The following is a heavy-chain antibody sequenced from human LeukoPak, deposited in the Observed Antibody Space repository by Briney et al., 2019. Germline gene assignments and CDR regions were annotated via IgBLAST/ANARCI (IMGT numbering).Heavy chain of an antibody. CDR3: ATYYSDSSAYVHYLDS. J-gene: IGHJ4*02. CDR2: VHYSGST. CDR1: GGSISSGGYY. V-gene: IGHV4-61*08. Sequence: SETLSLTCTVSGGSISSGGYYWSWIRQPPEKGLEWIWYVHYSGSTNYNPSLKSRVIISVDTSKNQFSLKMSSVTAADTAVYYCATYYSDSSAYVHYLDSWGQGTLVTVSS. D-gene: IGHD3-22*01.